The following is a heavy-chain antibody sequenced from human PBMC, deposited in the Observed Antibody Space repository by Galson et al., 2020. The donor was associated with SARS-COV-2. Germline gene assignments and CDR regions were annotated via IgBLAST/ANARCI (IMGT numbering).Heavy chain of an antibody. J-gene: IGHJ4*02. V-gene: IGHV4-38-2*02. CDR3: ARFLPAATPFDY. D-gene: IGHD2-2*01. CDR1: GYSISSGYY. Sequence: SETLSLTCTVSGYSISSGYYWGWIRQPPGKGLEWIGSIYHSGSTYYNPSLKSRVTISVDTSKNQFSLKLSSVTAADTAVYYCARFLPAATPFDYWAREPWSPSP. CDR2: IYHSGST.